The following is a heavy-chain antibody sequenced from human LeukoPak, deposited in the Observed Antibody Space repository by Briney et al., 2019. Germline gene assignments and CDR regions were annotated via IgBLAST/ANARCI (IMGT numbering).Heavy chain of an antibody. J-gene: IGHJ4*02. Sequence: SETLSLTCTVSGGSITGSYWSWIRQPPGKGLEWIGYISYSGSTNYNPSLKSRVTISVDTSKNQFSLKLSSVTAADTAVYYCARDPSRGFDYWGQGTLVTVSS. V-gene: IGHV4-59*01. CDR1: GGSITGSY. CDR2: ISYSGST. CDR3: ARDPSRGFDY.